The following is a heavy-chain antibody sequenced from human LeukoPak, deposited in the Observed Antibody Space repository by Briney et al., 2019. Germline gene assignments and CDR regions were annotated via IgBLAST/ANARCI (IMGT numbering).Heavy chain of an antibody. CDR1: GFTFDDYA. CDR2: ISWNSGSI. CDR3: AKDDLKYGSGSYYTVFGY. D-gene: IGHD3-10*01. J-gene: IGHJ4*02. V-gene: IGHV3-9*01. Sequence: PGGSLRLSCAASGFTFDDYAMHWVRQAPGKGLEWVSGISWNSGSIGYADSVKGRFTISRDNAKNSLYLQMNSLRAEDTALYYCAKDDLKYGSGSYYTVFGYWGQGTLVTVSS.